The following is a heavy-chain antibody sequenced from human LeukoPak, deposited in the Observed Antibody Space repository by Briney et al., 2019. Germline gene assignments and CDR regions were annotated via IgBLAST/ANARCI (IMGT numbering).Heavy chain of an antibody. CDR3: ARDRVLYDYDSSGFYQGAFDF. CDR2: INPSGGST. V-gene: IGHV1-46*01. Sequence: ASVKVSCKASGYTFTSYYMHWVRQAPGQGLECMGVINPSGGSTSYAQKFQGRVTMTRDTSTSTVYMELSSLRSEDTAVYYCARDRVLYDYDSSGFYQGAFDFWGQGTIVTVSS. J-gene: IGHJ3*01. CDR1: GYTFTSYY. D-gene: IGHD3-22*01.